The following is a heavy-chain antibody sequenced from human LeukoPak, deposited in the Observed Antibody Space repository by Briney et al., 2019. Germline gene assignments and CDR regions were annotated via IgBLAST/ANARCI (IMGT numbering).Heavy chain of an antibody. CDR3: ARDPSNSSGWYQYFDV. V-gene: IGHV1-18*01. CDR2: ISCYNGDT. J-gene: IGHJ2*01. D-gene: IGHD6-19*01. CDR1: GYTFTHHG. Sequence: ASVKVSCKASGYTFTHHGIAWVRQAPGQGLEWMGWISCYNGDTIYAQNLQGRVTMTTEKSTSTAYMELRSVRSDDTAVYYCARDPSNSSGWYQYFDVWGRGTLVSVSS.